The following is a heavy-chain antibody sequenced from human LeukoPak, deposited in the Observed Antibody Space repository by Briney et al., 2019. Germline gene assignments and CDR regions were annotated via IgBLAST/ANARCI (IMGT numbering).Heavy chain of an antibody. CDR3: AEGLPGVTPFDY. J-gene: IGHJ4*02. Sequence: GGSLRLSCAASGFTFSSYVMTWVRQAPGKGLEWVSSISDSGDSTYYADSVRGRFTISRDNSKNTLYLQMNSLRAEDTAVYYCAEGLPGVTPFDYWGQGTLVTVSS. CDR1: GFTFSSYV. CDR2: ISDSGDST. D-gene: IGHD5-18*01. V-gene: IGHV3-23*01.